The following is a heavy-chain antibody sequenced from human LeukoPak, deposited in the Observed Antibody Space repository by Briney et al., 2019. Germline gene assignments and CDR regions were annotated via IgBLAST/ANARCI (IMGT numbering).Heavy chain of an antibody. D-gene: IGHD3-10*01. Sequence: SETLSLTCTVSGGSISSGGYYWSWIRQPPGKGLEWIGYIYHSGSTYYNPSLKSRVTISVDRSKNQFSLKLSSVTAADTAVYYCARGGRGALDYWGQGTLVTVSS. CDR2: IYHSGST. CDR1: GGSISSGGYY. V-gene: IGHV4-30-2*01. J-gene: IGHJ4*02. CDR3: ARGGRGALDY.